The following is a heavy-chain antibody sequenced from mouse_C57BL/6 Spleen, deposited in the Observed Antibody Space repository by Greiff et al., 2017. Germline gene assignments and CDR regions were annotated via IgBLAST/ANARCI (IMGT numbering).Heavy chain of an antibody. J-gene: IGHJ2*01. Sequence: EVQGVESGGGLVQPRGSLKLSCAASGFTFNTYAMHWVRQAPGKGLEWVARIRSKSSNYATYYADSVKDRFPISRDDSQSMLYLQMNNLKTEDTAMYYCVRDWGNWPYFDYWGQGTTLTVSS. CDR1: GFTFNTYA. CDR2: IRSKSSNYAT. V-gene: IGHV10-3*01. D-gene: IGHD2-1*01. CDR3: VRDWGNWPYFDY.